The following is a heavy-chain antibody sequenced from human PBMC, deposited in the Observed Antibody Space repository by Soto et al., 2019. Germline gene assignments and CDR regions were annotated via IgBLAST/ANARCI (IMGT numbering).Heavy chain of an antibody. CDR1: GFTFSSYD. CDR3: AREPHKLGFDY. CDR2: IGVAGDT. Sequence: EVHLVESGGNLVQPGGSLRLSCAASGFTFSSYDMHWVRQVAGKGLEWVSGIGVAGDTYYSGSVKGRFTISREHAENSVYLQMNGLRAEDTAVYYCAREPHKLGFDYWGQGILVTVSS. J-gene: IGHJ4*02. D-gene: IGHD6-13*01. V-gene: IGHV3-13*01.